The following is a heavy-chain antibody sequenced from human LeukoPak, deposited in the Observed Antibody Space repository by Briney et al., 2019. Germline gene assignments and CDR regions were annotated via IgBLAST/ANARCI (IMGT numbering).Heavy chain of an antibody. V-gene: IGHV1-2*02. D-gene: IGHD5-18*01. Sequence: ASVKVSCKASGYTFTGYYTHWVRQAPGQGLEWMGWINPNSGVTNYAQKIEGRVTMTRDMSISTAYMELSRLRSDDTAVYYCARVNGGYNYHFDYWGQGTLVTVSS. J-gene: IGHJ4*02. CDR2: INPNSGVT. CDR3: ARVNGGYNYHFDY. CDR1: GYTFTGYY.